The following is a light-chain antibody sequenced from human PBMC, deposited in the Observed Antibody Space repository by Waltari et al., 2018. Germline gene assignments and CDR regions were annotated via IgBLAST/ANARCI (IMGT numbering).Light chain of an antibody. CDR1: SLRTYD. V-gene: IGLV3-19*01. CDR2: GKN. CDR3: TSRDFTGTVF. Sequence: SSELTQDPAVSVALGQTVRITCQGDSLRTYDASWYQQKPGQATLLLIYGKNRRHSGIPDRFSGSTSGTTSSLTITGAQAEDEADYHCTSRDFTGTVFFGGGTKVTVL. J-gene: IGLJ2*01.